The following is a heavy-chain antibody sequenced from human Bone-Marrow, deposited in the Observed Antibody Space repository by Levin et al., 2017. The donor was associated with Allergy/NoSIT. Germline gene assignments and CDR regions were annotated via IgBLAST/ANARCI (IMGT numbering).Heavy chain of an antibody. V-gene: IGHV3-48*02. D-gene: IGHD4-17*01. CDR2: ISTTSTTI. CDR3: ARDTGYGDHVRWYFDL. CDR1: GFTFSTYS. Sequence: PGGSLRLSCAASGFTFSTYSVNWVRQAPGKGLEWVSYISTTSTTIYYADSVKGRFTISRDNAKSALFLQMNSLRDDDTAVYYCARDTGYGDHVRWYFDLWGRGTLVTVSS. J-gene: IGHJ2*01.